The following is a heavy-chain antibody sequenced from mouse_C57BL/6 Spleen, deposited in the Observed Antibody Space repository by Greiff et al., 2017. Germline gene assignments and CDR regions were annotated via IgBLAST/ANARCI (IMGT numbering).Heavy chain of an antibody. CDR3: ARFPHYYGINLYSMDY. J-gene: IGHJ4*01. V-gene: IGHV1-61*01. D-gene: IGHD1-1*01. Sequence: QVQLQQPGAELVRPGSSVKLSCKASGYTFTSYWMDWVKQRPGQGLEWIGNIYPSDSETHYNQKFKDKATLTVDKSSSTAHMQLSSLTSEDSAVYYCARFPHYYGINLYSMDYWGQGTSVTVSS. CDR1: GYTFTSYW. CDR2: IYPSDSET.